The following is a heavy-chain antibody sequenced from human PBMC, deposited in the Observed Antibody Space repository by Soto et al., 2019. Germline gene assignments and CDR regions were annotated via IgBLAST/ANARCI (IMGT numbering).Heavy chain of an antibody. CDR2: IYYSGST. CDR1: GGSISSSSYY. CDR3: ARVGDGSGRYYTGYYYYGMDV. D-gene: IGHD3-10*01. Sequence: PSETLSLTCTVSGGSISSSSYYWGWIRQPPGKGLEWIGSIYYSGSTYYNPSLKSRVTISVDTSKNQFSLKLSSVTAADTAVYYCARVGDGSGRYYTGYYYYGMDVWGQGTTVTVSS. J-gene: IGHJ6*02. V-gene: IGHV4-39*01.